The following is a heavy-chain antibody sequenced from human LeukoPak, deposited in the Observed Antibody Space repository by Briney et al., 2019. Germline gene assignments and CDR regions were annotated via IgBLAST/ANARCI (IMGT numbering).Heavy chain of an antibody. D-gene: IGHD4-17*01. CDR3: ARVASTTVTTGLIDY. CDR1: GGSFSGYY. CDR2: TNHSGST. J-gene: IGHJ4*02. Sequence: SETLSLTCAVYGGSFSGYYWSWIRQPPGKGLEWIGETNHSGSTNYNPSLKSRVTISVDTSKNQFSLKLSSVTAADTAVYYCARVASTTVTTGLIDYWGQGTLVTVSS. V-gene: IGHV4-34*01.